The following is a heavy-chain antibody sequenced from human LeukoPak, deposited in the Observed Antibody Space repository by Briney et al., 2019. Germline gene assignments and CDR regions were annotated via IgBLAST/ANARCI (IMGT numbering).Heavy chain of an antibody. CDR1: GGSISSYY. CDR2: IYSSGST. D-gene: IGHD6-6*01. CDR3: TTIEYSSSIVY. Sequence: SETLSLTCTVSGGSISSYYWSWIRQPPGKGLEWIGFIYSSGSTNYNPSLKSRVTISVDTSKNQFSLRLSSVTAADTAVYYCTTIEYSSSIVYWGQGTLVTVSS. J-gene: IGHJ4*02. V-gene: IGHV4-59*12.